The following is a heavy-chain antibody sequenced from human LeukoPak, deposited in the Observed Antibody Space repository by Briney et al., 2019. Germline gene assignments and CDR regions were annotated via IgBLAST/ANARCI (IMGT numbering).Heavy chain of an antibody. Sequence: GAPVKVSCKASGYTFTGYYMHWVRQAPGQGLEWMGWINPNSGGTNYAQKFQGRVTMTRDTSISTAYMELSRLRSDDTAVYYCARDMVRGVRTAGYWGQGTVVTVSS. CDR3: ARDMVRGVRTAGY. J-gene: IGHJ4*02. CDR1: GYTFTGYY. D-gene: IGHD3-10*01. V-gene: IGHV1-2*02. CDR2: INPNSGGT.